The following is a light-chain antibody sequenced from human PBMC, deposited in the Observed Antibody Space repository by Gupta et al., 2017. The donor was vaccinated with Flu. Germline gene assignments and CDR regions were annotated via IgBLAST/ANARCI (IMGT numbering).Light chain of an antibody. J-gene: IGLJ3*02. CDR1: RSDVGVYDF. Sequence: ALTQPPPPSGAPGQSVTIPCTGTRSDVGVYDFVSWYQRHPGKAPKLLMYEDNKRPSGVPDRFSGSKSGNTASLTVSGRRAEDEADYYCASYAGTKTLVFGGGTRLTVL. CDR2: EDN. V-gene: IGLV2-8*01. CDR3: ASYAGTKTLV.